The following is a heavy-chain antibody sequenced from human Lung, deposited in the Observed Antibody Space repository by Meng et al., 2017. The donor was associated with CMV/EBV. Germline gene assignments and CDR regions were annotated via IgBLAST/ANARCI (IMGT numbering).Heavy chain of an antibody. V-gene: IGHV1-18*01. Sequence: ASVKVSCKASGYTFTSYGISWVRQAPGQGLEWMGWISAYNGNTNYAQKLQGRVTMTTDTSTSTAYMELRSLRSDDTAVYDCARALGYCSSTSCYRGYYFDYWGKGPLVPVSS. D-gene: IGHD2-2*01. CDR2: ISAYNGNT. CDR3: ARALGYCSSTSCYRGYYFDY. CDR1: GYTFTSYG. J-gene: IGHJ4*02.